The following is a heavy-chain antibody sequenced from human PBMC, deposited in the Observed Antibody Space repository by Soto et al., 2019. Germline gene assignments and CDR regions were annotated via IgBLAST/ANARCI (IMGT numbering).Heavy chain of an antibody. CDR1: GFTFSSYA. J-gene: IGHJ6*02. CDR2: ISYDGSNK. CDR3: ARDLVEQARHYYYYYGMDV. Sequence: GGSLRLSCAASGFTFSSYAMHWVRQAPGKGLEWVAVISYDGSNKYYADSVKGRFTISRDNSKNTLYLQMNSLRAEDTAVYYCARDLVEQARHYYYYYGMDVWGQGTTVTVSS. V-gene: IGHV3-30-3*01. D-gene: IGHD6-6*01.